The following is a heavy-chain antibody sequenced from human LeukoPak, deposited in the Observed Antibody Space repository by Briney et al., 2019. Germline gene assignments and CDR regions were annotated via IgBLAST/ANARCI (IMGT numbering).Heavy chain of an antibody. CDR2: IYTSGTT. D-gene: IGHD2-2*01. V-gene: IGHV4-4*07. Sequence: SETLSLTCTVSGGSISSYDWSCIRQPAGKGLEWIGRIYTSGTTNYNPSLKSRVTMSVDTSKKQFSLKLSSVTAADTAIYYCARGYQLLAYYPDDWGEGTTVTVSS. CDR3: ARGYQLLAYYPDD. CDR1: GGSISSYD. J-gene: IGHJ6*03.